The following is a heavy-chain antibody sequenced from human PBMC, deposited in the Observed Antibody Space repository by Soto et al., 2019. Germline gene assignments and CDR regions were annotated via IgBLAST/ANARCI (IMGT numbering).Heavy chain of an antibody. CDR1: GFTFSSYG. V-gene: IGHV3-33*01. Sequence: GGSLRLSCAASGFTFSSYGMHWFRQAPGKGLEWVAVIWYDGSNKYYADSVKGRFTISRDNSKNTLYLQMNSLRAEDTAVYYCARDRSSIAARPGGMDVWGQGTTVTVSS. D-gene: IGHD6-6*01. CDR3: ARDRSSIAARPGGMDV. J-gene: IGHJ6*02. CDR2: IWYDGSNK.